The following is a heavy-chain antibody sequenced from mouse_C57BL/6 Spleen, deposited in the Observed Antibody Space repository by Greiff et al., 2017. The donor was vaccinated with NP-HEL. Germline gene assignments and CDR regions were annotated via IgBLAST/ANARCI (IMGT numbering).Heavy chain of an antibody. Sequence: VQLKESGPELVKPGASVKISCKASGYSFTDYNMNWVKQSNGKSLEWIGVINPNYGTTSYNQKFKGKATLTVDQSSSTAYMQLNSLTSEDSAVYYCARGGESSGYGYFDYWGQGTTLTVSS. D-gene: IGHD3-2*02. CDR1: GYSFTDYN. J-gene: IGHJ2*01. V-gene: IGHV1-39*01. CDR3: ARGGESSGYGYFDY. CDR2: INPNYGTT.